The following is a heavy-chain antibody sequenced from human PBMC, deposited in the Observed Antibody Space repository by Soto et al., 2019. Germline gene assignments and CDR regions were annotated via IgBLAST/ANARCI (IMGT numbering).Heavy chain of an antibody. CDR1: GFTFSRFG. CDR2: IWHDGKNK. D-gene: IGHD2-8*01. V-gene: IGHV3-33*01. J-gene: IGHJ4*02. CDR3: ARDPGKDEAMVY. Sequence: QVQVVESGGGVVQPGRSLRLSCAASGFTFSRFGMHWVRQAPGKGLEWVAVIWHDGKNKFYADSVKGRFTISRDNSKNTLYLEMNSLRDEDTAVYYCARDPGKDEAMVYWGQGTLVTVSS.